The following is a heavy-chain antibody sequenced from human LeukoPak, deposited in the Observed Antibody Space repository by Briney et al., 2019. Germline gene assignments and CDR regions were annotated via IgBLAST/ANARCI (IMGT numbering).Heavy chain of an antibody. CDR2: ISAYNGNT. CDR1: GYTFTSYG. J-gene: IGHJ3*02. V-gene: IGHV1-18*01. D-gene: IGHD6-6*01. CDR3: ARDDMGYSSSFDAFDI. Sequence: ASVKVSCKASGYTFTSYGISWVRQAPGQGLEWMGWISAYNGNTNYAQKLQGRVTMTTDTSTSTAYMELRSLRSDDTAVYYCARDDMGYSSSFDAFDIWGQGTMVTVSS.